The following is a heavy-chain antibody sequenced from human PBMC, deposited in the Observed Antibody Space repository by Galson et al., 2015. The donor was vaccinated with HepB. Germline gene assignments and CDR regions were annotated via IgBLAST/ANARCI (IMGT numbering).Heavy chain of an antibody. CDR2: FDPEDGET. V-gene: IGHV1-24*01. D-gene: IGHD3-10*01. Sequence: SVKASCKVSGYTLTELSMHWVRQAPGKGLEWMGGFDPEDGETIYAQKFQGRVTTTEDTSTDTAYMELSSLRSEDTAVYYCATQRRWFGESDFDYWGQGTLVTVSS. CDR1: GYTLTELS. CDR3: ATQRRWFGESDFDY. J-gene: IGHJ4*02.